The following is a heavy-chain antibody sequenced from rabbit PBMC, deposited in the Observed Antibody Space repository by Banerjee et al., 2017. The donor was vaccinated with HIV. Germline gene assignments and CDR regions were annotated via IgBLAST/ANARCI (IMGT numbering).Heavy chain of an antibody. CDR2: IYIGSGVT. Sequence: QEQLVESGGGLVQPEGSLTLTCTASGFSFSSRFYMCWVRQAPGKGLEWIGCIYIGSGVTYYASWAKGRITISKTSSTMVTLQMTSLTAADTATYFCARGENIGYGHGTFFLWGPGTLVTVS. D-gene: IGHD6-1*01. V-gene: IGHV1S45*01. CDR3: ARGENIGYGHGTFFL. CDR1: GFSFSSRFY. J-gene: IGHJ6*01.